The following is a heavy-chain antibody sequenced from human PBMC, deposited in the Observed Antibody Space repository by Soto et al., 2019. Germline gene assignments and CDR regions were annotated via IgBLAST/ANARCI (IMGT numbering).Heavy chain of an antibody. CDR2: INAGNGNT. J-gene: IGHJ6*02. CDR3: AGRLQVWPEPGYDYYGMDV. Sequence: QVQLVQSGAEEKKPGASVKVSCKASGYTFTSYAMHWVRQAPGQRLEWMGWINAGNGNTKYSQKFQGRVTIARDTSESTCYLEVSSLQAEDTAVYYCAGRLQVWPEPGYDYYGMDVWGQGNTVTVSS. V-gene: IGHV1-3*05. D-gene: IGHD5-18*01. CDR1: GYTFTSYA.